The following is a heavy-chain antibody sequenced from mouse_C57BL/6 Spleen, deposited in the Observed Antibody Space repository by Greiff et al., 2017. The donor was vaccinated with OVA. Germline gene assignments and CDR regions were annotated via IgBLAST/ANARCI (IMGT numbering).Heavy chain of an antibody. V-gene: IGHV1-59*01. Sequence: QVQLQQPGAELVRPGTSVKLSCKASGYTFTSYWMHWVKQRPGQGLEWIGVIDPSDSYTNYNQKFKGKATLTVDTSSSTAYMQLSSLTSEDSAVYYCARGLRGDFDYWGQGTTLTVSS. CDR1: GYTFTSYW. CDR2: IDPSDSYT. CDR3: ARGLRGDFDY. J-gene: IGHJ2*01. D-gene: IGHD1-1*01.